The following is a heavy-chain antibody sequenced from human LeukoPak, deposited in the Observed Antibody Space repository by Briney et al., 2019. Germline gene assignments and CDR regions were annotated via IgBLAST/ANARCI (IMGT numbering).Heavy chain of an antibody. J-gene: IGHJ4*02. V-gene: IGHV1-46*01. CDR2: INPSGGGT. CDR1: GYTFTSYY. D-gene: IGHD3/OR15-3a*01. CDR3: ARAKDWLLSNY. Sequence: ASVKVSCKASGYTFTSYYMHWVRQAPGQGLEWMGIINPSGGGTSYAQKFQGRLTMTRDTSTTTVYMELSRLRSDDTAVYYCARAKDWLLSNYWGQGTLVTVSS.